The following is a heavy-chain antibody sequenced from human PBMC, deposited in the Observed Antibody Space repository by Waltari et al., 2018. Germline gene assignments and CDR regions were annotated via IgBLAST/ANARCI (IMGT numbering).Heavy chain of an antibody. CDR3: AREWGVMIGTAGFYFDY. V-gene: IGHV3-21*01. CDR2: ISGGSSFK. D-gene: IGHD2-21*02. CDR1: GFTFSSYT. Sequence: EVQLVGSGGGLVKPGGSLSVSCAASGFTFSSYTMNAGRQAPGNGLEWVSSISGGSSFKYYADSVKGRFTISRDNVNNSLYLQMNSLRVEDTAVYYCAREWGVMIGTAGFYFDYWAQGALVTVFS. J-gene: IGHJ4*02.